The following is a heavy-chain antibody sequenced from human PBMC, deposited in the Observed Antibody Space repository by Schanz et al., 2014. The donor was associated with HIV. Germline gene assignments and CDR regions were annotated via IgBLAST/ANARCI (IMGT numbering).Heavy chain of an antibody. V-gene: IGHV3-72*01. J-gene: IGHJ6*02. CDR2: TRNKANSYTT. Sequence: VQLVESGGGVVQPGRSLRLSCAASGFTFSSYGMHWVRQAPGKGLEWVGRTRNKANSYTTEYAASVKGRFTISRDDSKKLLYLQMKSLKTEDTAVYYCVTSEAEYYGMDVWGQGTTVTVPS. CDR3: VTSEAEYYGMDV. CDR1: GFTFSSYG. D-gene: IGHD2-15*01.